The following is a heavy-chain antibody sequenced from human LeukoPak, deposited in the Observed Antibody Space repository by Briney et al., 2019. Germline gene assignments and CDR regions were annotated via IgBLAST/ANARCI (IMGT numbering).Heavy chain of an antibody. D-gene: IGHD3-10*01. Sequence: GGSLRLSCAASGFTFSSYAMSWVRQAPGKGLEWVSTIRGSGGTTYYADSVKGRFTISRDNSKNTLYPQMNSLRAEDTAVYYCAKDVHYYGSGSYLGGFDYWGQGTLVTVSS. V-gene: IGHV3-23*01. J-gene: IGHJ4*02. CDR2: IRGSGGTT. CDR1: GFTFSSYA. CDR3: AKDVHYYGSGSYLGGFDY.